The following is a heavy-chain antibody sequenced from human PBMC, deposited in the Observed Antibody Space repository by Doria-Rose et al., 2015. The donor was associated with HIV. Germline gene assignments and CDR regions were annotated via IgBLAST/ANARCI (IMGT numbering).Heavy chain of an antibody. J-gene: IGHJ4*02. V-gene: IGHV2-26*01. CDR2: IFSDDER. Sequence: QVQLVQSGPVLVKPTETLTLTCTASGVSLSSPGMGVSWIRQPPGKALEWLANIFSDDERSYRSSLTSRLTITRDTSKSQVVLTMTDMDPVDTATYYCARIKSSRWYHKYYFDFWGQGTLVIVSA. CDR1: GVSLSSPGMG. D-gene: IGHD6-13*01. CDR3: ARIKSSRWYHKYYFDF.